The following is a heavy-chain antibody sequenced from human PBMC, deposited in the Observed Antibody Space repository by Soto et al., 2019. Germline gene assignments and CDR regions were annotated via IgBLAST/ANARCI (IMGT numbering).Heavy chain of an antibody. J-gene: IGHJ6*02. CDR1: GFTFSSYG. D-gene: IGHD3-3*01. V-gene: IGHV3-33*01. CDR2: IWYDGSNK. Sequence: GGSLRLSCAASGFTFSSYGMHWVRQAPGKGLEWVAVIWYDGSNKYYADSVKGRFTISRDNSKNTLYLQMNSLRSEDTAVYYCAREAIFGVVIYDYYRKVDWGQGTTVTVSS. CDR3: AREAIFGVVIYDYYRKVD.